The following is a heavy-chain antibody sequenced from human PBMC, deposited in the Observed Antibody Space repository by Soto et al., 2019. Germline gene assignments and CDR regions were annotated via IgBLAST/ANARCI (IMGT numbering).Heavy chain of an antibody. D-gene: IGHD6-6*01. CDR1: GFTFSSYS. Sequence: EVQLVESGGGLVKPGGSLRLSCAASGFTFSSYSMNWVRQAPGKGLEWVSSISSSSSYIYYADSVKGRFTISRDNAKNSLYLQMNSLRAEDTAVYYCARDHGSSSYFDGFDPWGQGTLVTVSS. V-gene: IGHV3-21*01. CDR3: ARDHGSSSYFDGFDP. CDR2: ISSSSSYI. J-gene: IGHJ5*02.